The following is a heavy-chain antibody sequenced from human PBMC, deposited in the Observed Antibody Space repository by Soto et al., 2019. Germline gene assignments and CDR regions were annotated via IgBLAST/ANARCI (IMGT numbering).Heavy chain of an antibody. CDR3: ARSYYYGSGSYPQFDP. J-gene: IGHJ5*02. CDR2: INAGNGNT. CDR1: GYTFTSYA. V-gene: IGHV1-3*01. D-gene: IGHD3-10*01. Sequence: ASVKVSCKASGYTFTSYAMHWVRQAPGQRLEWMGWINAGNGNTKYSQKFQGRVTITRDTSASTAYMELSSLRSEDTAVYYCARSYYYGSGSYPQFDPWSQGTLVTVSS.